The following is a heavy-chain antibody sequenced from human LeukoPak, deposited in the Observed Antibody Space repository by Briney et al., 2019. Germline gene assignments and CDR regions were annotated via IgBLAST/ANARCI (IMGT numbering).Heavy chain of an antibody. CDR3: TTGPFDY. J-gene: IGHJ4*02. CDR2: IKSKSDGGTP. V-gene: IGHV3-15*07. Sequence: PGGSLRLSCAVSGFNFRDHWMNWVRQAPGKGLEWVGHIKSKSDGGTPAHAAPVKGRFTISRDDSRNTLYLQMNSLKTEDTAMYFCTTGPFDYWGQGALVTVSS. CDR1: GFNFRDHW.